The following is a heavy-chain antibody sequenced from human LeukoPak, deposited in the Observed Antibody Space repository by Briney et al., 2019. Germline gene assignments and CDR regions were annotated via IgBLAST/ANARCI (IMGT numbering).Heavy chain of an antibody. CDR2: ISYDGSNK. Sequence: GGSLRLSCAASGFTFSSYAMHWVRQAPGKGLEWVAVISYDGSNKYYADSVKGRFTISRDNPKNTLYLQMNSLRAEDTAVYYCARDPGREGWFDPWGQGTLVTVSS. V-gene: IGHV3-30*01. D-gene: IGHD1-26*01. CDR1: GFTFSSYA. J-gene: IGHJ5*02. CDR3: ARDPGREGWFDP.